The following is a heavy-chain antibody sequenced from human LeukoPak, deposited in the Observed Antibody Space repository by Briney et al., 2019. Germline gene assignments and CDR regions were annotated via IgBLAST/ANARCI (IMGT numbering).Heavy chain of an antibody. Sequence: PGGSLRLSCAASGFTVSSNDMSWVRQAPGKGLEWVSVIYSGGSTYYADSVKGRFTISRDDSKNMVFLQMNSLRVEDTAVYYCARLPGGRKLNWGQGTLVTVSS. J-gene: IGHJ4*02. CDR3: ARLPGGRKLN. CDR1: GFTVSSND. V-gene: IGHV3-53*01. CDR2: IYSGGST. D-gene: IGHD2-15*01.